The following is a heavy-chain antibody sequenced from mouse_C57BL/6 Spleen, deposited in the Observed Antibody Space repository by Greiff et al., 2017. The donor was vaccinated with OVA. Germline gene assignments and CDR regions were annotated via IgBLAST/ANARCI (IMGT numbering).Heavy chain of an antibody. J-gene: IGHJ1*03. Sequence: QVQLKESGAELVRPGASVKLSCKASGYTFTDYYINWVKQRPGQGLEWIARIYPGSGNTYYNEKFKGKATLTAEKSSSTAYMQLSSLTSEDSAVYFCEGRDVRYFDVWGTGTTVTVSS. CDR3: EGRDVRYFDV. D-gene: IGHD3-3*01. V-gene: IGHV1-76*01. CDR1: GYTFTDYY. CDR2: IYPGSGNT.